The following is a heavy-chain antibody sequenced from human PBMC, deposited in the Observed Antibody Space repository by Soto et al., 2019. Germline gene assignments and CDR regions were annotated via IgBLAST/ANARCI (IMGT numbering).Heavy chain of an antibody. CDR1: GDTFTSFT. V-gene: IGHV1-69*06. D-gene: IGHD5-18*01. CDR3: AALATLQFVGYGTPRYSGMDV. Sequence: QVQLVQSGAEVKKPGSSVRVSCKASGDTFTSFTLSWVRQAPGQGLEWMGGIIPLFGTPNYAQKLQGRVTISADKSTNTTDMAVGGLASEDSAVYYCAALATLQFVGYGTPRYSGMDVWGLGTTVTVCS. J-gene: IGHJ6*01. CDR2: IIPLFGTP.